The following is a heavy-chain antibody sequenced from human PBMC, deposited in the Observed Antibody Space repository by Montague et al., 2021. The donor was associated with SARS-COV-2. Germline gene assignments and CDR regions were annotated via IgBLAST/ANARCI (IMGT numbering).Heavy chain of an antibody. J-gene: IGHJ4*02. V-gene: IGHV3-48*03. CDR1: GFTFSNYE. CDR2: ISSSGSTT. D-gene: IGHD2-8*02. CDR3: AREGFTGKYVEY. Sequence: FRSLSFSGSGFTFSNYEINWVRQAPGKGLEWISDISSSGSTTYYIDSVKGRFTISRDNAKNSLYLQMNSLRAEDTAVYYCAREGFTGKYVEYWGQGTMVTVSS.